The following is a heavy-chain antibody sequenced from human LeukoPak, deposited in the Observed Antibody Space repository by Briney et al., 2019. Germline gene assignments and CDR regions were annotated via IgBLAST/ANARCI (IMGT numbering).Heavy chain of an antibody. V-gene: IGHV4-39*07. CDR1: GGSISSSSYY. Sequence: PSETLSLTCTVSGGSISSSSYYWGWVRQPPGQGLEWIGSAYYSGSSFYNPSLKSRVIISIDMSKNQFSLRVTSVTAADTAVYYCARISTYPYSSRKVLGYYYYGMDVWGQGTTVTVSS. CDR2: AYYSGSS. J-gene: IGHJ6*02. D-gene: IGHD3-10*01. CDR3: ARISTYPYSSRKVLGYYYYGMDV.